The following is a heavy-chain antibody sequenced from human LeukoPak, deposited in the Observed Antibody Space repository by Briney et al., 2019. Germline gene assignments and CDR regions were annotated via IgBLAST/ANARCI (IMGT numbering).Heavy chain of an antibody. D-gene: IGHD3-10*01. V-gene: IGHV1-2*02. CDR2: INPNSGGT. J-gene: IGHJ4*02. Sequence: ASVKVSCKASGYTFTGYYMHWVGQAPGQGLEWMGWINPNSGGTNHAQKFQGRVTMTKDPSISTAYMELSRLRSDDTAVYYCARDLRDYGSGSYYPSDYWGQGTLVTVSS. CDR3: ARDLRDYGSGSYYPSDY. CDR1: GYTFTGYY.